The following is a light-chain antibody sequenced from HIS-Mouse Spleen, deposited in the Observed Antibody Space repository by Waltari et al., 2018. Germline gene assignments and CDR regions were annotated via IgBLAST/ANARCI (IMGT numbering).Light chain of an antibody. CDR3: SSYTSSSTPYV. CDR2: EVS. CDR1: SSDVGSYNR. J-gene: IGLJ1*01. V-gene: IGLV2-18*02. Sequence: QSALTQPPSVSGSPGQSVTISCTGTSSDVGSYNRVSWYQQPPGTAPKLMIYEVSNRPSGVPNRFAGSNSGSTASLTISGLQAEDETDYYCSSYTSSSTPYVFGTGTKVTVL.